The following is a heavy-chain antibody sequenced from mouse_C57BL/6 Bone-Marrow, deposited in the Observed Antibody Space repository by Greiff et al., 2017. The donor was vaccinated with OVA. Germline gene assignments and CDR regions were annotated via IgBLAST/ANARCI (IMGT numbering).Heavy chain of an antibody. Sequence: QVQLQQPGAELVMPGASVKLSCKASGYTFTSYWMHWVKQRPGQGLEWIGEIDPSDSYTNYNQKFKGKSTLTVDKSSSTAYMQLSSLTSEDSADYYCARTSYYYGSSYHYFDYWGQGTTLTVSS. CDR1: GYTFTSYW. D-gene: IGHD1-1*01. V-gene: IGHV1-69*01. CDR2: IDPSDSYT. J-gene: IGHJ2*01. CDR3: ARTSYYYGSSYHYFDY.